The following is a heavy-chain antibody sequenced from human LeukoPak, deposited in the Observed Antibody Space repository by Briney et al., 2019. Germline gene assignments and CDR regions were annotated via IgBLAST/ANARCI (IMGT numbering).Heavy chain of an antibody. CDR2: IRYDGSNK. Sequence: GGSLRLSCAASGFTFSSYGMHWVRQAPGKGLEWGAFIRYDGSNKYYADSVKGRFTISRDNAKNSLYLQMNSLRAEDTAVYYCARDLDPYTAMVYYYYMDVWGKGATVTISS. CDR1: GFTFSSYG. CDR3: ARDLDPYTAMVYYYYMDV. D-gene: IGHD5-18*01. V-gene: IGHV3-30*02. J-gene: IGHJ6*03.